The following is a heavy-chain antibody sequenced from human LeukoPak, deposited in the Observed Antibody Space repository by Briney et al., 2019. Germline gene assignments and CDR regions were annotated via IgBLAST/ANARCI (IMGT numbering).Heavy chain of an antibody. CDR2: ISSSSSTI. D-gene: IGHD3-10*01. V-gene: IGHV3-48*01. CDR3: AKDHYSGSYPYFDY. J-gene: IGHJ4*02. Sequence: GGSLRLSCAASGFTFSSYSMNWVRQAPGKGLEWVSYISSSSSTIYYADSVKGRLTISRDNAKNTLYLQMNSLRAEDRAVYYCAKDHYSGSYPYFDYWGQGTLVTVSS. CDR1: GFTFSSYS.